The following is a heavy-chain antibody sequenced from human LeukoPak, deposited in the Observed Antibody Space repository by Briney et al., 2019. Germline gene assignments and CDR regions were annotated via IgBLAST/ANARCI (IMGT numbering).Heavy chain of an antibody. D-gene: IGHD6-13*01. CDR3: ARSFIAAAGTKVYYYYYMDV. V-gene: IGHV4-59*01. Sequence: SETLSLTCTVSGGSISSYYWSWIRQPPGKGLEWIGYIYYSGSTNYNPSLKSRVTISVDTSKNQFSLKLSSVTAADTAVYYCARSFIAAAGTKVYYYYYMDVWGKGTTVTVSS. J-gene: IGHJ6*03. CDR1: GGSISSYY. CDR2: IYYSGST.